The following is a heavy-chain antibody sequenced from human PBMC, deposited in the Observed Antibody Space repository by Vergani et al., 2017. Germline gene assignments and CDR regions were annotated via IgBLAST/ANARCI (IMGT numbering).Heavy chain of an antibody. Sequence: EVQLLESGGGLVQPGGSLRLTCAASEFTFSNYAMNWVRQAPGKGLEWVSGISGSGVSAYYTDSVKGRFTISRDNSKNMLFLQMNNLRTEDTAIYYDAKRYIVSGNYLCVYWGKGTLVTFAS. D-gene: IGHD3-10*01. V-gene: IGHV3-23*01. CDR3: AKRYIVSGNYLCVY. CDR2: ISGSGVSA. CDR1: EFTFSNYA. J-gene: IGHJ4*02.